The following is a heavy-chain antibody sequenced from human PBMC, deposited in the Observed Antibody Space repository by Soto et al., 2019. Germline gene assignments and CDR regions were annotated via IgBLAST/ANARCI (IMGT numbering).Heavy chain of an antibody. CDR2: INAGNGNT. CDR1: GYTFTSYA. CDR3: AREPLMNPAWELDYYYGMDV. J-gene: IGHJ6*02. V-gene: IGHV1-3*01. Sequence: ASVKVSCKASGYTFTSYAMHWVRQAPGQRLEWMGWINAGNGNTKYSQKFQGRVTITRDTSASTAYMELSSLRSEDTAVYYCAREPLMNPAWELDYYYGMDVWGQGTTVTVSS. D-gene: IGHD1-26*01.